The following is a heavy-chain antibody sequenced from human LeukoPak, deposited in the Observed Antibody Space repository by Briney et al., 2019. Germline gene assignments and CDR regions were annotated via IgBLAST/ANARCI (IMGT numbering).Heavy chain of an antibody. V-gene: IGHV4-4*07. J-gene: IGHJ2*01. D-gene: IGHD4-11*01. CDR3: ARDIDPGLQTWSFDL. CDR2: IYSSGST. CDR1: GGSISSYY. Sequence: ASETLSLTCTVSGGSISSYYWSWIRQPAGKGLEWIGRIYSSGSTNYNPSLKSRVTLSVDTSKNQFSLKLNSVTAADTAVYYCARDIDPGLQTWSFDLWGRGTLVTVPS.